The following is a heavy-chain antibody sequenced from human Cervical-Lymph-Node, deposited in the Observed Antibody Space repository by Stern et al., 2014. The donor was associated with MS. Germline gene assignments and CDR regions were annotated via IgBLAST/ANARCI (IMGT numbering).Heavy chain of an antibody. J-gene: IGHJ4*02. CDR2: ISWNSGTI. Sequence: QLVESGGGLVQPGRSLRLSCAASGFTFDDYAMHWVRQAPGKGLEWVSGISWNSGTIGYADSVKGRFAISRVNAKNSLYLQMNSLRTEDTALYYCVKDISWGGLRHFEYWGQGTLVTVSS. CDR3: VKDISWGGLRHFEY. CDR1: GFTFDDYA. V-gene: IGHV3-9*01. D-gene: IGHD4-17*01.